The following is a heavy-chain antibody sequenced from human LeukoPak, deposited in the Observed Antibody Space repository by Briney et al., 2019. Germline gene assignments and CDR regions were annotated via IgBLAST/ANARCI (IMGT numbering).Heavy chain of an antibody. Sequence: ASVKVSCKPSGYTFTNYYMRWVRQAPGQGLEWMGRINPSGSSTSYAKKFQGRITMTRDTATSTIYMELSSLRSEDTAVYYCARVQHMVRGKALDYWGQGTLVTVSS. CDR1: GYTFTNYY. V-gene: IGHV1-46*01. CDR3: ARVQHMVRGKALDY. D-gene: IGHD3-10*01. CDR2: INPSGSST. J-gene: IGHJ4*02.